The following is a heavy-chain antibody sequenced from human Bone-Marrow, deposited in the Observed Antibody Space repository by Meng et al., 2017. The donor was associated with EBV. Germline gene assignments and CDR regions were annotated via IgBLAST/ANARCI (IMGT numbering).Heavy chain of an antibody. CDR1: GFTVSSSY. CDR3: ARGEGDY. CDR2: IYRGGNT. J-gene: IGHJ4*02. Sequence: EGQLVESGGGLIRPGGSLRLSCAASGFTVSSSYMSWVRQAPGKGLQWVSLIYRGGNTYYADSVKGRFTISRDSSKNTLYLRMSSLRAEDTAVYYCARGEGDYWGQGTLVTVSS. V-gene: IGHV3-53*01.